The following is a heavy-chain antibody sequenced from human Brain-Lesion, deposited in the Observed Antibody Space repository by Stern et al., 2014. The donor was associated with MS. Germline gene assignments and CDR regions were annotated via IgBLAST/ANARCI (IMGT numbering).Heavy chain of an antibody. D-gene: IGHD2-2*01. Sequence: VQLVESGPGLVKPSQTLSLSCTVSGGSISSGGYYWSWIRQPAGKGLEWIGRIFNSGSTSYNPSLKRRVTLSKRTHNNQFFPRLNSMTAADTAVYYCARGRVVPGFQYYATDVWGQGTTVIVSS. V-gene: IGHV4-61*02. CDR3: ARGRVVPGFQYYATDV. J-gene: IGHJ6*02. CDR2: IFNSGST. CDR1: GGSISSGGYY.